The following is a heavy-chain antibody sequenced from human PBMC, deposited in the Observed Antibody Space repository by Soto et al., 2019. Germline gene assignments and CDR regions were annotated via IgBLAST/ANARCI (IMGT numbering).Heavy chain of an antibody. CDR2: ISGNGGNT. CDR3: ARSVPGLWFDY. J-gene: IGHJ4*02. Sequence: GGSLRLSCSASGFTFSSFAMHWVFQAPGKGLEYVSAISGNGGNTYYADSVKGRFTISRDNSKNTLYLQMNTLRAEDTAVYYCARSVPGLWFDYWGQGTLVTVSS. D-gene: IGHD5-18*01. CDR1: GFTFSSFA. V-gene: IGHV3-64*04.